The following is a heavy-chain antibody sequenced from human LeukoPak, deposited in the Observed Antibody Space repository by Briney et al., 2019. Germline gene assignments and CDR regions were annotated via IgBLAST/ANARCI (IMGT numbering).Heavy chain of an antibody. CDR3: ARDGLNDAFDI. CDR2: IYTSGST. D-gene: IGHD3/OR15-3a*01. V-gene: IGHV4-4*07. Sequence: PSETLSLTCTVSGGFISSYYWSWIRQPAGKGLEWIGRIYTSGSTNYNPSLKSRVTISVDKSKNQFSLKLSSVTAADTAVYYCARDGLNDAFDIWGQGTMVTVSS. J-gene: IGHJ3*02. CDR1: GGFISSYY.